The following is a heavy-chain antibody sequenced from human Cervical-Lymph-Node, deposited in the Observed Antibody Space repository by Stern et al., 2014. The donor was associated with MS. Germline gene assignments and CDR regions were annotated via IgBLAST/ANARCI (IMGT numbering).Heavy chain of an antibody. Sequence: VQLLQSGGGVVQPGRSLRLSCAASGFTFNKYGMHWVRQAPGKGLEWVAVIQHDGKNKDYADSVKGRFTISRDNSKKTLYLEINDVRAEDTAVFYCASGWGSAVYAASFDFWGQGTVVTVSS. D-gene: IGHD2-8*01. V-gene: IGHV3-33*05. CDR2: IQHDGKNK. CDR1: GFTFNKYG. J-gene: IGHJ3*01. CDR3: ASGWGSAVYAASFDF.